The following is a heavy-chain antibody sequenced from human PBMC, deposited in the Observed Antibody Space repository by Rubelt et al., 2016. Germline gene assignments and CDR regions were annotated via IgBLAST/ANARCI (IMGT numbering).Heavy chain of an antibody. CDR2: IYYSGST. CDR3: ARQYGDSYYFDY. CDR1: GGSISSDY. J-gene: IGHJ4*02. Sequence: QVHLQESGPGLVKPSETLSLTCTVSGGSISSDYWSWIRQPPGKGLEWLGYIYYSGSTNYNPSLKSRVTISVDTSKNQFSLKVSSVTAADTAVYYCARQYGDSYYFDYWGQGTLVTVSS. V-gene: IGHV4-59*08. D-gene: IGHD4-17*01.